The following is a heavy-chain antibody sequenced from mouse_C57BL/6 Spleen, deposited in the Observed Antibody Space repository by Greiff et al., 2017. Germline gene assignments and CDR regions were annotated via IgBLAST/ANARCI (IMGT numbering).Heavy chain of an antibody. CDR3: AKSPSGNYPAYYAIDY. Sequence: VKLQESGAELPKPGASVKLSCKASGYTFTSYWMHWVKQRPGQGLEWIGYINPSSGYTKYNQKFKDKATLTADKSSSTAYRRLSILTYEVSAVYYCAKSPSGNYPAYYAIDYWGQGTSVTVSS. V-gene: IGHV1-7*01. J-gene: IGHJ4*01. CDR1: GYTFTSYW. D-gene: IGHD2-1*01. CDR2: INPSSGYT.